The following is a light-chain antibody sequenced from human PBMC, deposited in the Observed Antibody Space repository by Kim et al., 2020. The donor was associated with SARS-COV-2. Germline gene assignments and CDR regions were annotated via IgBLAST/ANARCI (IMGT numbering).Light chain of an antibody. CDR3: CSYAGSSTWV. Sequence: GQSITISCTGTNSDVGSYHLVSWYQQHPGNAPKLMIYEDSKRPSGVSNRFSGSKSGNTASLTISGLQAEDDADYYCCSYAGSSTWVFGGGTKLTVL. CDR2: EDS. J-gene: IGLJ2*01. V-gene: IGLV2-23*01. CDR1: NSDVGSYHL.